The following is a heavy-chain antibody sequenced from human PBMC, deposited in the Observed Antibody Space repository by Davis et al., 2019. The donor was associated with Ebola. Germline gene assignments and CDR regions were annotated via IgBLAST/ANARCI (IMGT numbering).Heavy chain of an antibody. J-gene: IGHJ4*02. CDR3: ARATILDY. Sequence: PGGSLRLSCAASGFTFSSYARPWACPAPGKALEWVAVISYDGSNKYYADSVRGRFTISRDNSKNTLYLQMNSLRAEDTAVYYCARATILDYWGQATLVTVSS. D-gene: IGHD2-2*01. CDR1: GFTFSSYA. V-gene: IGHV3-30*16. CDR2: ISYDGSNK.